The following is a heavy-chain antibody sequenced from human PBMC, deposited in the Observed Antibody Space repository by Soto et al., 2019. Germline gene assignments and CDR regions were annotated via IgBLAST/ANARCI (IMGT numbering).Heavy chain of an antibody. CDR1: GGTFSNHA. D-gene: IGHD3-22*01. Sequence: SVKVSCKASGGTFSNHAISWVRQAPGQGPEWMGGIIPLSGTTNYVQKFQGRVTITADESMTTAYMELSSLRYEDTAVYYCARGPDRSGFYLFDYWGQGTLVTVSS. CDR3: ARGPDRSGFYLFDY. J-gene: IGHJ4*02. V-gene: IGHV1-69*13. CDR2: IIPLSGTT.